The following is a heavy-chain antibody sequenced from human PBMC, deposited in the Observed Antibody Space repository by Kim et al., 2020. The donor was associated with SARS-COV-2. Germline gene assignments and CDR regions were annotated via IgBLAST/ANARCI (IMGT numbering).Heavy chain of an antibody. CDR3: ARDTMWELQGWFDP. D-gene: IGHD1-26*01. Sequence: NPSARSRVNISVDTSKNRFSLKLSSVTAADTAVYYCARDTMWELQGWFDPWGQGTLVTVSS. V-gene: IGHV4-30-2*04. J-gene: IGHJ5*02.